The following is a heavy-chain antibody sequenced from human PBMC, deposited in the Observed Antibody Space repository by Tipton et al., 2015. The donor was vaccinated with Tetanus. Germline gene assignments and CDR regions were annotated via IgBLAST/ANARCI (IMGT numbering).Heavy chain of an antibody. V-gene: IGHV4-59*12. J-gene: IGHJ5*02. CDR2: THHSGNT. CDR1: GGSITSYF. Sequence: GLVKPSGTLSLTCNVSGGSITSYFWSWIRQAPGKGLEWIGYTHHSGNTKYNPSLSGRVTTSVDTSKNQFSLNLTSVTAADTAVYYCARDQGGGRVVRLNWFDPWGQGTLVAVSS. CDR3: ARDQGGGRVVRLNWFDP. D-gene: IGHD6-6*01.